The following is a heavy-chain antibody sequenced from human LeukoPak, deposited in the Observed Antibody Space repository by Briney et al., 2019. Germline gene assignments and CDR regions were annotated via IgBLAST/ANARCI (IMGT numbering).Heavy chain of an antibody. CDR2: IYYSGST. J-gene: IGHJ4*02. Sequence: SETLSLTCTVSGGSISSYYWSWIRQPPGKGLEWIGYIYYSGSTNYNPSLKSRVTISVDTSKNQFSLKLSSVTAADTAVYYCARVGLDYGSGSYPFDYWGQGTLVTVSS. CDR1: GGSISSYY. D-gene: IGHD3-10*01. CDR3: ARVGLDYGSGSYPFDY. V-gene: IGHV4-59*01.